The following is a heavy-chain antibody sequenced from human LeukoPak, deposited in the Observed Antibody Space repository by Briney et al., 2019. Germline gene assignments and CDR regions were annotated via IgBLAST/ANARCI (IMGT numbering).Heavy chain of an antibody. CDR3: ARDQDGYYYFDY. CDR1: GFTFSSYG. J-gene: IGHJ4*02. D-gene: IGHD4-17*01. CDR2: IWYDGSNK. Sequence: GGSPRLSCAASGFTFSSYGMHWVRQAPGKGLEWVAVIWYDGSNKYYADSVKGRFTTSRDNSKNTLYLQMNSLRAEDTAVYYCARDQDGYYYFDYWGQGTLVTVSS. V-gene: IGHV3-33*01.